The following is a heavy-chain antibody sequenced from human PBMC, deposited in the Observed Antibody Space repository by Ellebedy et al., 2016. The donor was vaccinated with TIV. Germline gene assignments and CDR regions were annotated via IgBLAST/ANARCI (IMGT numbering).Heavy chain of an antibody. CDR2: FYSSGSG. CDR3: ARSGGWYTPYDY. J-gene: IGHJ4*02. Sequence: MPSETLSLTCTVSGDSISGYYWSWIRQPPGKGLEWSGYFYSSGSGEYNPSLKSRVTMSVDTSRGQFSLRLNSVTAADTAVYYCARSGGWYTPYDYWGQGTLVTVSS. D-gene: IGHD6-19*01. CDR1: GDSISGYY. V-gene: IGHV4-59*01.